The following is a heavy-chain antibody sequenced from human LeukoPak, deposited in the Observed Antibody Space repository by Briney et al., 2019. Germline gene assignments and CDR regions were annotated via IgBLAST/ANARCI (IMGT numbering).Heavy chain of an antibody. CDR2: IWFDASNK. J-gene: IGHJ4*02. Sequence: GGSLRLSCAASGFTFSSYAMSWVRQAPGKGLEWVASIWFDASNKYYADSVKGRFTISRDNSKNTLYLQMNSLRPEDTAVYYCAKVLSKGGGYYLTDYWGQGTLVTVSS. V-gene: IGHV3-30*02. CDR3: AKVLSKGGGYYLTDY. CDR1: GFTFSSYA. D-gene: IGHD3-22*01.